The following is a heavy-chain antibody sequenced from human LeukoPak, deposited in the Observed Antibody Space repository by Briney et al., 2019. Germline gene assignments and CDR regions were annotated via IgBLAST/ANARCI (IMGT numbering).Heavy chain of an antibody. J-gene: IGHJ4*02. D-gene: IGHD3-10*01. Sequence: ASETLSLTCTVSGGSISNYYWSWIRQPPGKGLEWIGHIYYSGSTNYNPSLKSRVTISVDTSKNQFSLKLSSVTAADTAVYYCARDSGGHYFDYWGQGTLVTVSS. CDR3: ARDSGGHYFDY. CDR2: IYYSGST. V-gene: IGHV4-59*01. CDR1: GGSISNYY.